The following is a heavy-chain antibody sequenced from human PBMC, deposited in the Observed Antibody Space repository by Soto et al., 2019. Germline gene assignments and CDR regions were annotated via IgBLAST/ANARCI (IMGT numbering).Heavy chain of an antibody. V-gene: IGHV2-70*11. Sequence: SGPTLVNPTQTLTLTCTFSWFSLSTSGMCVSWIRQPPGKALEWLARIDWDDDKYYSTSLKTRLTISKDTSKNQVVLTMTNMDPVDTATCYCARILRGYSGYVYYMDVWGKGTTVTVSS. J-gene: IGHJ6*03. D-gene: IGHD5-12*01. CDR3: ARILRGYSGYVYYMDV. CDR2: IDWDDDK. CDR1: WFSLSTSGMC.